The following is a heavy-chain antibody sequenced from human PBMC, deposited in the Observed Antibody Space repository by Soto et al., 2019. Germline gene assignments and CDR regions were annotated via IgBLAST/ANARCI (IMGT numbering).Heavy chain of an antibody. D-gene: IGHD3-10*01. CDR1: GFTFSSYA. J-gene: IGHJ5*02. V-gene: IGHV3-23*01. Sequence: PGGSLRLSCAASGFTFSSYAMSWVRQAPGKGLEWVSAISGSGGSTYYADSVEGRFTISRDNSKNTLYLQMNSLRAEDTAVYCAKDRSTYYLVPPFDPWGQGTLVTVSS. CDR3: AKDRSTYYLVPPFDP. CDR2: ISGSGGST.